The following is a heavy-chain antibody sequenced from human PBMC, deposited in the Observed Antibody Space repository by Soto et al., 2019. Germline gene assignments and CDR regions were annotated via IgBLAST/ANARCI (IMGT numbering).Heavy chain of an antibody. CDR3: ASRRGYDSSGFDY. J-gene: IGHJ4*02. CDR1: GGTFSSYT. D-gene: IGHD3-22*01. Sequence: SVKVSCKASGGTFSSYTISWVRQAPGQGLEWMGRIIPILGIANYAQKFQGRVTITADKSTSTAYMELSSLRSEDTAVYYCASRRGYDSSGFDYWGQGTLVTVSS. V-gene: IGHV1-69*02. CDR2: IIPILGIA.